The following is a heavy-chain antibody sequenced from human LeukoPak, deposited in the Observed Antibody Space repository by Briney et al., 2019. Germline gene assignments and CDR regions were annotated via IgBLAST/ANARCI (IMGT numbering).Heavy chain of an antibody. D-gene: IGHD4-17*01. CDR2: INHSGST. V-gene: IGHV4-34*01. CDR1: GGSFSGYY. J-gene: IGHJ3*02. Sequence: SETLSLTCAVYGGSFSGYYWSWIRQPPGKGLEWIGEINHSGSTNYNPSLKSRVTISVDTSKNQFSLKLSSVTAADTAVYYCAREGFDGDYDSDAFDIWGQGTMVTVSS. CDR3: AREGFDGDYDSDAFDI.